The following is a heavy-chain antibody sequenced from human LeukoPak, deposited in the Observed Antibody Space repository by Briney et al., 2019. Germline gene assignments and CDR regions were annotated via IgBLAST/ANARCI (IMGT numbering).Heavy chain of an antibody. CDR3: AKDLYLQYCRGSACYLNYYNMDV. Sequence: PGGSLRLSCAVSGFTFSSYWMSWVRQAPGKGLEWVASIKEEGSEKHYVDSVKGRFTISRDNSKNTLYLQMNGLRAEDTAVYYCAKDLYLQYCRGSACYLNYYNMDVWGQGTTVAVSS. J-gene: IGHJ6*02. CDR1: GFTFSSYW. V-gene: IGHV3-7*01. CDR2: IKEEGSEK. D-gene: IGHD2-15*01.